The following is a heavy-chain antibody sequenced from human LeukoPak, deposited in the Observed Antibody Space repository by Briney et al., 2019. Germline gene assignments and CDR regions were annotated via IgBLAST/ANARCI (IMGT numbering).Heavy chain of an antibody. CDR3: ARDRYSSGSYLPDY. CDR1: GFTFSSYG. CDR2: IWYDGTNK. V-gene: IGHV3-33*01. J-gene: IGHJ4*02. D-gene: IGHD3-10*01. Sequence: GGSLRLSCAASGFTFSSYGMHWVRQAPGKGLEWVALIWYDGTNKYNADSVKGRFTISRDNSKNTVYLQMNSLRADDTAMYYRARDRYSSGSYLPDYWGQGTLVTVSS.